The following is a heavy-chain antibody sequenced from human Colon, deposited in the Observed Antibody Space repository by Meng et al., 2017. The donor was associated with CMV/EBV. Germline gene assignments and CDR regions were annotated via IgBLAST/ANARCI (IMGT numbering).Heavy chain of an antibody. CDR1: GFTFSSHA. D-gene: IGHD2-2*01. Sequence: GESLKISCAASGFTFSSHAMTWVRQAPGKGLEWVSAISASGATTYYADSVRGRFTISRDNSKNSLSLQMNNLRGEDAAVYYCARGYGPAAIIDFWGQGTLVTVSS. J-gene: IGHJ4*02. V-gene: IGHV3-23*01. CDR2: ISASGATT. CDR3: ARGYGPAAIIDF.